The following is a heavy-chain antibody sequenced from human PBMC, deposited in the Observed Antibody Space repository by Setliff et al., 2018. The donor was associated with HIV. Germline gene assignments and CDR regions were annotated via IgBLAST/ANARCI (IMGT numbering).Heavy chain of an antibody. J-gene: IGHJ4*02. V-gene: IGHV3-23*01. CDR2: IGAVGSPT. CDR1: GFTFSAYA. Sequence: GGSLRLSCSASGFTFSAYAMAWVRQAPGKGLEWVSTIGAVGSPTFYAESVKGRFTISKDNSKNTLYLQMSSLRDEDTAVYYCAAVESFMFQGVRNWGQGTLVTVSS. CDR3: AAVESFMFQGVRN. D-gene: IGHD3-10*01.